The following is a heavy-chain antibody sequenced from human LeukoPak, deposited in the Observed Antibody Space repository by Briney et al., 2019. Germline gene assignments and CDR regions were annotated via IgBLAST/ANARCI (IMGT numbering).Heavy chain of an antibody. V-gene: IGHV1-3*01. Sequence: ASVKVSCKASGYTFTSYAMHWVRQAPGQRLEWMGWINAGNGNTKYSQKFQGRVTITRGTSASTAYVELSSLRSEDTAVYYCARSGVVAETADYWGQGTLVTVSS. J-gene: IGHJ4*02. CDR1: GYTFTSYA. D-gene: IGHD2-15*01. CDR2: INAGNGNT. CDR3: ARSGVVAETADY.